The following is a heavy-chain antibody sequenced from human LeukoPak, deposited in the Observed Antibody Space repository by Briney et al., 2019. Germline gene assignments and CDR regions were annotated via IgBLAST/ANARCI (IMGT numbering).Heavy chain of an antibody. CDR1: GGSISGYY. V-gene: IGHV4-34*01. CDR2: INHSGST. CDR3: ARGRLSSRYCSSTSCYRESY. Sequence: SETLSLTCTVSGGSISGYYWSWIRQPPGKGLEWIGEINHSGSTNYNPSLKSRVTISVDTSKNQFSLKLSSVTAADTAVYYCARGRLSSRYCSSTSCYRESYWGQGTLVTVSS. J-gene: IGHJ4*02. D-gene: IGHD2-2*01.